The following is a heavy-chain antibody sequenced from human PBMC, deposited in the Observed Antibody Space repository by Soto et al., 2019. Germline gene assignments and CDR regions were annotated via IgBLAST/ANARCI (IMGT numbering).Heavy chain of an antibody. J-gene: IGHJ6*02. CDR1: GYTFTGYY. CDR2: INPNSGGT. Sequence: VSVKVCCKASGYTFTGYYMHWVRQAPGQGLEWMGWINPNSGGTNYAQKFQGWVTMTRDTSISTAYMELSRLRSDDTAVYYCARVRSVYYGMDVWGQGTTVTVS. V-gene: IGHV1-2*04. CDR3: ARVRSVYYGMDV.